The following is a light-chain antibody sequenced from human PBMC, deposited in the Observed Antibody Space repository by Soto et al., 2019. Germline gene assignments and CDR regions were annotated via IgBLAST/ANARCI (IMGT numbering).Light chain of an antibody. V-gene: IGKV3-15*01. J-gene: IGKJ1*01. CDR3: QQYGSTPWT. CDR2: GAS. CDR1: QSVRSN. Sequence: EIVMTQSPVTLSVSPGERATLSCRASQSVRSNIAWYQQKPGQVPRLLIYGASTRATGIPARFSGSGSGTEFTLTISSLQSEDFAVYYCQQYGSTPWTFGQGTKVEIK.